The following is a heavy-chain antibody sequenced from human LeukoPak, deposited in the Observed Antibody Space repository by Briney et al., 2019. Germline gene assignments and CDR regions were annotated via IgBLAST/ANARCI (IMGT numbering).Heavy chain of an antibody. CDR2: IFPGGRI. D-gene: IGHD5-12*01. J-gene: IGHJ4*02. Sequence: PSETLSLTSAVHGGSFSGFYWTWMRQPPGKGPEWIGEIFPGGRINYNPSLQSRVTISGDTSKNQFSLKVSSVTAADAAVYYCARGLGEGYPDHWGQGTVVTVSP. V-gene: IGHV4-34*01. CDR3: ARGLGEGYPDH. CDR1: GGSFSGFY.